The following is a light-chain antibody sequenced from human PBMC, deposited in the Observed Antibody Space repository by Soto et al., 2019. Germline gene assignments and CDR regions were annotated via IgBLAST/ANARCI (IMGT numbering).Light chain of an antibody. CDR2: DAS. J-gene: IGKJ4*01. CDR1: QDISNH. CDR3: QHYHNLPPT. V-gene: IGKV1-33*01. Sequence: DIQMTQSPSSLSASVGDRVTITCQASQDISNHLNWFQQKPGKAPKLLIFDASNLETGVPSSFSGSGSGTDFTFTISSLQPGDIATYFCQHYHNLPPTFGGGTKVDIK.